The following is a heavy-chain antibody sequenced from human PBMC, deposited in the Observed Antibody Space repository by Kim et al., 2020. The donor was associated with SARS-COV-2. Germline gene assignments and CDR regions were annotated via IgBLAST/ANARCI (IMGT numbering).Heavy chain of an antibody. Sequence: ASVKVSCKASGYTFTSYDITWVRQATGQGLEWMGWMNPNSGNTGYAQKFQGRVTMTRNTSISTAYMELSSLSSEDTAVYYCARDRIAAQGAFDIWGQGTMVTVSS. D-gene: IGHD6-6*01. V-gene: IGHV1-8*01. CDR1: GYTFTSYD. J-gene: IGHJ3*02. CDR2: MNPNSGNT. CDR3: ARDRIAAQGAFDI.